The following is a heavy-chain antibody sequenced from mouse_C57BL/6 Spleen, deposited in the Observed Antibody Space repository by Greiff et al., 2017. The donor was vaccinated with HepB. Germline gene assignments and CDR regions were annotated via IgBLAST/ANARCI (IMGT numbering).Heavy chain of an antibody. D-gene: IGHD2-3*01. V-gene: IGHV5-6*01. J-gene: IGHJ2*01. CDR3: ARPYYDGYYDY. Sequence: EVQVVESGGDLVKPGGSLKLSCAASGFTFSSYGMSWVRQTPDKRLEWVATISSGGSYTYYPDSVKGRFTISRDNAKNTLYLQMSSLKSEDTAMYYCARPYYDGYYDYWGQGTTLTVSS. CDR1: GFTFSSYG. CDR2: ISSGGSYT.